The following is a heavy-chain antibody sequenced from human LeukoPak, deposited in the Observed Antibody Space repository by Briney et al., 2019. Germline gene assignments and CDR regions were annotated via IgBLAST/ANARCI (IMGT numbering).Heavy chain of an antibody. CDR2: IRSKAYGGTT. D-gene: IGHD6-13*01. J-gene: IGHJ5*02. V-gene: IGHV3-49*04. CDR3: IRGQQLAP. Sequence: GGSLRLSCSASGFTFGDYAMSWVRQAPGKGLEWVGFIRSKAYGGTTEYAASVKGRFTISRDDSKSIAYLHMNSLKTEDTAVYYCIRGQQLAPWGQGTLVTVSS. CDR1: GFTFGDYA.